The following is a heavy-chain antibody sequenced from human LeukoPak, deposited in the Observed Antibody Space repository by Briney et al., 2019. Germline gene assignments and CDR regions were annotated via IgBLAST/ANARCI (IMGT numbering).Heavy chain of an antibody. J-gene: IGHJ4*02. Sequence: GRSLRLSCAASGFTFSSYGMHWVRQAPGKGLEWVAVISYDGSNKYYADSVKGRFTISRDNSKNTLCLQMNSLRAEDTAVYYCAKSPVVTPLLFDYWGQGTLVTVSS. D-gene: IGHD4-23*01. CDR1: GFTFSSYG. V-gene: IGHV3-30*18. CDR3: AKSPVVTPLLFDY. CDR2: ISYDGSNK.